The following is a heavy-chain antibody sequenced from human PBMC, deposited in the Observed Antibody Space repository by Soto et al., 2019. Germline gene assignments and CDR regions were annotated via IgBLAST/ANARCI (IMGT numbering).Heavy chain of an antibody. V-gene: IGHV3-11*01. D-gene: IGHD3-16*01. J-gene: IGHJ6*03. Sequence: QVQLVESVGGLVKPGGSLRLSCAASGFTFSDYYMSWIRQAPGKGLEWVSYISTGGTTIYYADSVKGRFTISRDNAKNSLYLQMNSLRAEDTAVYYCARGAYNYYYYMDVWGKGTTVTVSS. CDR1: GFTFSDYY. CDR2: ISTGGTTI. CDR3: ARGAYNYYYYMDV.